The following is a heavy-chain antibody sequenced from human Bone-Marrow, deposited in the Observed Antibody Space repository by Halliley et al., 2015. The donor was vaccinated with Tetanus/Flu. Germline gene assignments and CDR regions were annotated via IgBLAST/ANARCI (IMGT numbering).Heavy chain of an antibody. Sequence: TLSLTCTVSGGSISSGDYYWSWIRQHPGKGLEWIGNIFYSGSTYYNPSLKSRLTISVDTSKNQFSLKLSSVTAADTAVYYCARAIVVLSANDFDYWGQGTLVSVSS. J-gene: IGHJ4*02. D-gene: IGHD2-21*02. CDR3: ARAIVVLSANDFDY. V-gene: IGHV4-31*03. CDR2: IFYSGST. CDR1: GGSISSGDYY.